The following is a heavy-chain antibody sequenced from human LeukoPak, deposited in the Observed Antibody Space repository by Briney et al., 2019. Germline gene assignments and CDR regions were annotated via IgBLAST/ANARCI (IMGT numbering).Heavy chain of an antibody. Sequence: GGSLRLSCVASGFTFTDFFISWVRQAPGKGLEWVASIKHNGGEKYYVDSVKGRFTISRDNAKNSLYLEMSSLRVEDTAVYYCARDRGWRTTGYYLYHFDYWGQGTLVTFAS. V-gene: IGHV3-7*01. J-gene: IGHJ4*02. D-gene: IGHD3-9*01. CDR3: ARDRGWRTTGYYLYHFDY. CDR1: GFTFTDFF. CDR2: IKHNGGEK.